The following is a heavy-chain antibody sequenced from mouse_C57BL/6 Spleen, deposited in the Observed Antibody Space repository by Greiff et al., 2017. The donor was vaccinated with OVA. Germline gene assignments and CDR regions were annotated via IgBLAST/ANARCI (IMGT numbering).Heavy chain of an antibody. CDR3: ARGGGNPAMDY. D-gene: IGHD2-1*01. Sequence: VHLVESGAELVRPGTSVKVSCKASGYAFTNYLIEWVKQRPGQGLEWIGVINPGSGGTNYNEKFKGKATLTADKSSSTAYMQLSSLTSEDSAVYFCARGGGNPAMDYWGQGTSVTVSS. CDR1: GYAFTNYL. V-gene: IGHV1-54*01. J-gene: IGHJ4*01. CDR2: INPGSGGT.